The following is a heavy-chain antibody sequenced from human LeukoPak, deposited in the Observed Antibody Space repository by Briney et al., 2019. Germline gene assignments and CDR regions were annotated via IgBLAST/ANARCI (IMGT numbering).Heavy chain of an antibody. CDR3: AKSDGLSVFDI. D-gene: IGHD3/OR15-3a*01. CDR1: GGSISSGGYS. CDR2: IYHSGST. Sequence: SQTLSLTCAVSGGSISSGGYSWSWIRQPPGQGLEWIGYIYHSGSTYYNPSLKSRVTISVDRSKSQFSLKLSSVNAADTAVYYCAKSDGLSVFDIWGQGTMVTVSS. V-gene: IGHV4-30-2*01. J-gene: IGHJ3*02.